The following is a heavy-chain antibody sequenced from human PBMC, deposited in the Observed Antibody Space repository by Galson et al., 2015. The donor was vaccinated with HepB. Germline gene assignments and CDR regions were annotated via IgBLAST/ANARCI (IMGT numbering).Heavy chain of an antibody. J-gene: IGHJ4*02. CDR2: AYHSGGT. V-gene: IGHV4-4*02. CDR1: GDSISNDRW. CDR3: ARGKEGRGYFDY. Sequence: ETLSLTCAVSGDSISNDRWWSWVRQPPGEGLEWIGEAYHSGGTNYRPSLKSRVTISVDTSKNQFSLKLTSVTAADTAVYYCARGKEGRGYFDYWGQGTLVTVSS. D-gene: IGHD3-10*01.